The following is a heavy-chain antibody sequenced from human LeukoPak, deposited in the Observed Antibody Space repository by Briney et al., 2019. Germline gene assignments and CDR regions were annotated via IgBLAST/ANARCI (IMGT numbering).Heavy chain of an antibody. CDR1: GGTFSSYA. Sequence: SVKVSCKASGGTFSSYAISWVRQAPGQGLEWMGGIIPIFGTANYAQKFQGRVTITTDESTSTAYMELSSLRSEDTAVYYCAREYRLAPYYYYGMDVWGQGTTVTVSS. CDR3: AREYRLAPYYYYGMDV. D-gene: IGHD5-18*01. V-gene: IGHV1-69*05. J-gene: IGHJ6*02. CDR2: IIPIFGTA.